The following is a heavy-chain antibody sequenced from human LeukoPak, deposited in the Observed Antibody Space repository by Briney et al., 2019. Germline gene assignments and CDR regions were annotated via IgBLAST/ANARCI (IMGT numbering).Heavy chain of an antibody. J-gene: IGHJ5*02. CDR1: GGSISSHY. CDR3: ARNNWNYKTDWFDP. V-gene: IGHV4-59*11. CDR2: IYYSGST. Sequence: SETLSLTCTVSGGSISSHYWSWIRQPPGKGLEWIGYIYYSGSTNYNPSLKSRVTISVDTSKNRFSLKLSSVTAADTAVYYCARNNWNYKTDWFDPWGQGTLVTVSS. D-gene: IGHD1-7*01.